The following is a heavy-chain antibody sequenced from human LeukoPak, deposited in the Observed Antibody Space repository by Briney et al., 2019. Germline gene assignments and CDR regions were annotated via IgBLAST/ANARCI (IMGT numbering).Heavy chain of an antibody. CDR3: AGGWGWYYDSSGYYYALGY. J-gene: IGHJ4*02. V-gene: IGHV4-59*08. Sequence: SETLSLTCTVSGGSISSYYWSWIRQPPGKGLEWIGYIYYSGSTNHNPSLKSRVTISVDTSKNQFSLKLSSVTAADTAVYYCAGGWGWYYDSSGYYYALGYWGQGTLVTVSS. D-gene: IGHD3-22*01. CDR2: IYYSGST. CDR1: GGSISSYY.